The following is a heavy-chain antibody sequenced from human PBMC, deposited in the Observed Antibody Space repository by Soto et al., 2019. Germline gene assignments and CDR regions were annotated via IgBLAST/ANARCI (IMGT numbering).Heavy chain of an antibody. CDR2: IYPGDSDT. V-gene: IGHV5-51*01. CDR1: GYSFTTYW. J-gene: IGHJ4*02. CDR3: ARLGPYKWNYRSYFDY. Sequence: GESLKISCKGSGYSFTTYWIGWVRQMPGKGLQWMGIIYPGDSDTRYSPSFQGQVTVSADKSISTAYLQWSSLKASDTAIYYCARLGPYKWNYRSYFDYWGQGTLVTVSS. D-gene: IGHD1-7*01.